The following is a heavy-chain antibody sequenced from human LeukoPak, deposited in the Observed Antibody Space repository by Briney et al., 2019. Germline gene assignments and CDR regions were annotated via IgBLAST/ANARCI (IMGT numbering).Heavy chain of an antibody. Sequence: SETLSLTCTVSGGSISNKYWSWIRQPPGKGLEWIGYIYYSGSTNYNPSLKSRVTILVDTSKNQFSLKLSSVTAADTAVYYCARTSGQQLVLGWFDPWGEGTLVTVSS. CDR2: IYYSGST. CDR1: GGSISNKY. D-gene: IGHD6-13*01. J-gene: IGHJ5*02. V-gene: IGHV4-59*12. CDR3: ARTSGQQLVLGWFDP.